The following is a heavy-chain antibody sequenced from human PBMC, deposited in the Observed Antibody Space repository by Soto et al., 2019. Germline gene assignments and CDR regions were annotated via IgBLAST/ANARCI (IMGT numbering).Heavy chain of an antibody. D-gene: IGHD5-12*01. Sequence: QAGGSLRLSCTASGFTFGDYAMSWFRQAPGKGLEWVGFIRSKDYGGTTEYAASVKGRFTISRDDSKSISYLQMNNLKIEDTAVYYCSRGIWEMATIRPEKYWGQGTLVTVSS. J-gene: IGHJ4*02. CDR1: GFTFGDYA. CDR3: SRGIWEMATIRPEKY. CDR2: IRSKDYGGTT. V-gene: IGHV3-49*03.